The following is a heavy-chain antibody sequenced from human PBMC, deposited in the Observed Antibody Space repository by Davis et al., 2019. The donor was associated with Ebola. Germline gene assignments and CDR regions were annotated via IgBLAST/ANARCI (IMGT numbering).Heavy chain of an antibody. CDR2: INPSGGST. Sequence: SVTVSCKASGYTFTSYYLHWVRQAPGQGLEWMGIINPSGGSTSYAQKFQGRVTMTRDTSTSTVYMELSSLRSEDTAVYYCASSLMTTVPEGDYWGQGTLVTVSS. CDR1: GYTFTSYY. D-gene: IGHD4-17*01. J-gene: IGHJ4*02. CDR3: ASSLMTTVPEGDY. V-gene: IGHV1-46*01.